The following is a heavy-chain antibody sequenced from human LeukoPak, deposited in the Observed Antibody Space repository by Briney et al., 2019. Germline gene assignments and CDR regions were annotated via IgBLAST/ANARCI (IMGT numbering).Heavy chain of an antibody. J-gene: IGHJ4*02. Sequence: KSGGSLRLSCAASRFTLSSYSMNWVRQAPGKGLEWVSSISSSSSYIYYADSVKGRFTISRDNAKNSLYLQMNSLRAEDTAVYYCAQAGYSSSWYANYWGQGILVTVSS. D-gene: IGHD6-13*01. V-gene: IGHV3-21*01. CDR1: RFTLSSYS. CDR2: ISSSSSYI. CDR3: AQAGYSSSWYANY.